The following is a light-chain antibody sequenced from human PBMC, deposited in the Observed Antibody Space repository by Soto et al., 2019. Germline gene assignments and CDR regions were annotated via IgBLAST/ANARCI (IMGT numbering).Light chain of an antibody. CDR2: GVS. V-gene: IGLV2-14*01. J-gene: IGLJ1*01. CDR1: SSDVGGYNH. Sequence: QSVLTQPASVTGSDGQSITISCTGTSSDVGGYNHVSWYQQHPGKAPKPMIYGVSNRPSGVSTRFSGSKSGNTASLTISGLQAEDEADYYCSSYTTSSTFVFGTGTKVTVL. CDR3: SSYTTSSTFV.